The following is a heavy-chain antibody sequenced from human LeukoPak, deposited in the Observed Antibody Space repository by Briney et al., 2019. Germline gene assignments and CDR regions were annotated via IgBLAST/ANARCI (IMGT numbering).Heavy chain of an antibody. D-gene: IGHD1-26*01. CDR2: IIPIFGLA. Sequence: GASVKVSCKASGGTFSNYTLNWVRQAPGQGLEWMGRIIPIFGLANYAQKFKGRVTITAHKYTGTAYMELSSLRSEDTAVYYCATRPLISAVGGPLAEYFQHWGQGTLVTVSS. CDR3: ATRPLISAVGGPLAEYFQH. J-gene: IGHJ1*01. CDR1: GGTFSNYT. V-gene: IGHV1-69*02.